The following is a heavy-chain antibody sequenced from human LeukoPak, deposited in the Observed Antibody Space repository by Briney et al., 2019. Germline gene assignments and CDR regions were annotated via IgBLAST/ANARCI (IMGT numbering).Heavy chain of an antibody. CDR1: GFPFSSYA. CDR3: VRGYSFGPYGMDV. CDR2: ISDSGGST. D-gene: IGHD2-15*01. Sequence: GGSLRLSCSASGFPFSSYAMHWVRQAPGKGLEYVSAISDSGGSTYYADSVKGRFTISRDNSKNTLYLQKSSVIAEDTAVYFCVRGYSFGPYGMDVWGQGTTVTVSS. V-gene: IGHV3-64D*09. J-gene: IGHJ6*02.